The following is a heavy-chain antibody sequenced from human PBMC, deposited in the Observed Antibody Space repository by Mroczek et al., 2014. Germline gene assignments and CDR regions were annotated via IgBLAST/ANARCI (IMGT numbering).Heavy chain of an antibody. Sequence: QVQLQESGPGLVKPSETLSLTCTVSGGSISSYYWSWIRQPPGKGLEWIGYIYYSGSTNYNPSLKSRVTISVDTSKNQFSLKLSSVTAADTAVYYCARGEKGYYGMDVWGQGTTVTVSS. J-gene: IGHJ6*02. CDR3: ARGEKGYYGMDV. CDR2: IYYSGST. D-gene: IGHD1-26*01. V-gene: IGHV4-59*01. CDR1: GGSISSYY.